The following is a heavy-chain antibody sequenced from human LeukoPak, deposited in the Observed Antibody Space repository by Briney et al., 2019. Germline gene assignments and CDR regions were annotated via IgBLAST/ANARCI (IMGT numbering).Heavy chain of an antibody. CDR3: ARLGFPTYYGPPESL. Sequence: GESLKISCKGSGYSFTSYWIGWVRPMPGKGLEWMGIIFPGDSDTRYSPSFQGQVTISADKSINTAFLQWGSLKTSDTAIYYCARLGFPTYYGPPESLWGQGTLVTVSS. V-gene: IGHV5-51*01. J-gene: IGHJ4*02. D-gene: IGHD3-10*01. CDR2: IFPGDSDT. CDR1: GYSFTSYW.